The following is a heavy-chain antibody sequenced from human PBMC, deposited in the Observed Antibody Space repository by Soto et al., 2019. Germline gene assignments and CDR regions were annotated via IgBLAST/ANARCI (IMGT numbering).Heavy chain of an antibody. CDR1: GYTFTSYG. J-gene: IGHJ4*02. CDR3: ARSMYYDIMTGYYFDS. CDR2: ISAYNGNT. V-gene: IGHV1-18*01. Sequence: QVQLVQSGAEVKKPGASVKVSCKASGYTFTSYGISWVRQVPGQGLEWMGWISAYNGNTNFARKFQDRVTMTADTSTSTAYMELRSLRSVDTAVFYCARSMYYDIMTGYYFDSWGQGTLVTVSS. D-gene: IGHD3-9*01.